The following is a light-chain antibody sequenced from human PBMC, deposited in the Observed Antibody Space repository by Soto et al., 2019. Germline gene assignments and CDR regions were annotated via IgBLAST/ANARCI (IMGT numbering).Light chain of an antibody. CDR3: QQRYTGPRT. V-gene: IGKV3-11*01. J-gene: IGKJ1*01. CDR1: EDVGNS. Sequence: DIVLTQSPAILSLSPGERATLSCRPSEDVGNSLAWYQQRPGQSPSLLIYDVSNWATGIPSRSSGSGSGADFPLTISSLEPDEFAVYYSQQRYTGPRTFGQGTKVDI. CDR2: DVS.